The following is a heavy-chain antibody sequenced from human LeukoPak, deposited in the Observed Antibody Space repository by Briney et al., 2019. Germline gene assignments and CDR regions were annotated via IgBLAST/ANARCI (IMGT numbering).Heavy chain of an antibody. CDR1: GFTVSSNY. CDR3: AKKAQYNGNYPLDY. CDR2: IYSDGGT. D-gene: IGHD1-26*01. J-gene: IGHJ4*02. V-gene: IGHV3-53*01. Sequence: PGGSLRLSCAASGFTVSSNYMTWVRQAPGKGLEWVSVIYSDGGTYYADSVKGRFTIFRDNSKNTLYLQMNSLRAEDTALYFCAKKAQYNGNYPLDYWGQGTLVTVSS.